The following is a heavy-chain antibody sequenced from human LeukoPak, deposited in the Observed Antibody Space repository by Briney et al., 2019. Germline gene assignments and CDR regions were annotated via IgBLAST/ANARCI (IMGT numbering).Heavy chain of an antibody. CDR2: IYYSGST. CDR3: ARARQAAVSPFDY. J-gene: IGHJ4*02. V-gene: IGHV4-59*01. CDR1: GGSISSYY. Sequence: SETLSLTCTVSGGSISSYYWSWIRQPPGKGLEWIGYIYYSGSTNYNPSLKSRVTISVDTSKNQFSLKLSSVTAAGTAVYYCARARQAAVSPFDYWGQGTLVTVSS.